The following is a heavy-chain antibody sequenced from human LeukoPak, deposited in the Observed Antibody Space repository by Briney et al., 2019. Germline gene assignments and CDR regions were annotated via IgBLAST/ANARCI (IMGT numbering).Heavy chain of an antibody. CDR2: IWYDGSNK. CDR3: AKINYGDYGKINYYYYYMDV. D-gene: IGHD4-17*01. V-gene: IGHV3-33*06. J-gene: IGHJ6*03. Sequence: QPGRSLRLSCAASGFTFSSYGMHWVRQAPGKGLEWAAVIWYDGSNKYYADSEKGRFTISRDNSKNTLYLQMNSLRAEDTAVYYCAKINYGDYGKINYYYYYMDVWGKGTTVTVSS. CDR1: GFTFSSYG.